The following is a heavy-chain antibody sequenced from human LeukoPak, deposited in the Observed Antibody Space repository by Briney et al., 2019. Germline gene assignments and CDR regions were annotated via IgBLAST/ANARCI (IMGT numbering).Heavy chain of an antibody. J-gene: IGHJ3*02. D-gene: IGHD5-24*01. CDR1: GFTFSTYS. CDR3: ARPRDGYNLVASDI. V-gene: IGHV3-48*01. CDR2: FSRGGTTI. Sequence: PGGSLRLSCAASGFTFSTYSMNWVRQAPWMGLEWVSSFSRGGTTIYYADSVKGRFIISRDNAKSSLYLQMNSLRAEDTAVYYCARPRDGYNLVASDIWGQGTMVTVSS.